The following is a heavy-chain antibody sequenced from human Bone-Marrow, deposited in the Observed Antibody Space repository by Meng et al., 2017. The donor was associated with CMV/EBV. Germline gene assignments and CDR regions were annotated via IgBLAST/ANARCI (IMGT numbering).Heavy chain of an antibody. Sequence: SQTLSLTCTVSGGSIRSRNYHWAWIRQPPGKGLEWIGNIYYSGGTYYNPSLKSRVTISVDTSKNQFSLNLSSVTAADTAVYYCARLRPFDYWGQGTLVTVSS. CDR2: IYYSGGT. CDR3: ARLRPFDY. J-gene: IGHJ4*02. V-gene: IGHV4-39*07. CDR1: GGSIRSRNYH.